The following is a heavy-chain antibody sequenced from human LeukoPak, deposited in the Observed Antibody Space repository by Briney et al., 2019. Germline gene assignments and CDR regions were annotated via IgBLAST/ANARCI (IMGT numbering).Heavy chain of an antibody. CDR3: AKDSDWGYDSSGYRYFDY. Sequence: PGGSLRLSCAASGFTFSSYGMHWVRQAPGKGLEWVAFIRYDGSNKYYADSVKGRFTISRDNSKNTLYLQMNSLRAEDTAVYYCAKDSDWGYDSSGYRYFDYWGQGTLVTVSS. D-gene: IGHD3-22*01. CDR2: IRYDGSNK. V-gene: IGHV3-30*02. CDR1: GFTFSSYG. J-gene: IGHJ4*02.